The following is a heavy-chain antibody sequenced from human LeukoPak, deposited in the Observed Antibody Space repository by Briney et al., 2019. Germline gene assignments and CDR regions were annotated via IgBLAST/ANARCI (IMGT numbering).Heavy chain of an antibody. CDR3: ARDLSGSYSHFDY. Sequence: GGSLRLSCAASGFTFSAYWMSWVRQAPGKGLEWVSSISSSSSYIYYADSVKGRFTISRDNAKNSLYLQMNSLRAEDTAVYYCARDLSGSYSHFDYWGQGTLVTVSS. J-gene: IGHJ4*02. D-gene: IGHD1-26*01. CDR1: GFTFSAYW. V-gene: IGHV3-21*01. CDR2: ISSSSSYI.